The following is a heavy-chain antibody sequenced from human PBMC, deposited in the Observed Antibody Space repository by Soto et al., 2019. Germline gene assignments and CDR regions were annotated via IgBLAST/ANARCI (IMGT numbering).Heavy chain of an antibody. J-gene: IGHJ6*03. D-gene: IGHD1-26*01. Sequence: QVQLQESGPGLVKPSGTLSLTCAVSGGSVTISNWWSWVRQTPGKGLEWIGQIHHSGSTNYNPSLTSRVTISVDKSKNQFSLEMKSVTAADTAVYYCARGGYYSYMDVWGKGTTVTVSS. CDR2: IHHSGST. CDR1: GGSVTISNW. CDR3: ARGGYYSYMDV. V-gene: IGHV4-4*02.